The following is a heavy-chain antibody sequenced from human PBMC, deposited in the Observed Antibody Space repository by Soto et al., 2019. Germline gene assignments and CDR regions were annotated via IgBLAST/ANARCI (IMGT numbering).Heavy chain of an antibody. D-gene: IGHD6-19*01. Sequence: VQLVQSGAEVKKPGSSVKVSCKASGGTFSSYAISWVRQAPGQGLEWMGGIIPIFGTANYAQKFQGRVTITADESTSTAYMALSSLRSEDTAVYYCARTAVAGTSTYYYYGMDVWGQGTTVTVSS. CDR2: IIPIFGTA. CDR1: GGTFSSYA. CDR3: ARTAVAGTSTYYYYGMDV. J-gene: IGHJ6*02. V-gene: IGHV1-69*01.